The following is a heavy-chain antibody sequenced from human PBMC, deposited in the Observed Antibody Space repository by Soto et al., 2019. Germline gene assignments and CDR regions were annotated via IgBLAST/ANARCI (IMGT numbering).Heavy chain of an antibody. J-gene: IGHJ4*02. CDR3: AKDRVVTAFSYYFDY. CDR1: GFTFTSYA. V-gene: IGHV3-23*01. CDR2: ISGSGGST. D-gene: IGHD2-21*02. Sequence: GGSLRLSCAASGFTFTSYAMSWVRQAPGKGLEWVSAISGSGGSTYYADSVKGRFTISRDNSKNTLYLQMNSLRAEDTAVYYCAKDRVVTAFSYYFDYWGQGTLVTVSS.